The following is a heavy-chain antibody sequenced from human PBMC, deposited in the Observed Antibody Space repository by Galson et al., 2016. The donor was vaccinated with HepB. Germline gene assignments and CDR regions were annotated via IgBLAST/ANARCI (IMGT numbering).Heavy chain of an antibody. Sequence: SLRLSCAASGFTFSSYWMHWVRHAPGKRLMWVSRISGDGNSTSYADSVKGRFTISRDNAKNTLYLQLNSLRGEDTAMYYCTRAVYSSSWLLYYGMDVWGQGTTVTVSS. V-gene: IGHV3-74*01. CDR1: GFTFSSYW. J-gene: IGHJ6*02. CDR3: TRAVYSSSWLLYYGMDV. D-gene: IGHD6-13*01. CDR2: ISGDGNST.